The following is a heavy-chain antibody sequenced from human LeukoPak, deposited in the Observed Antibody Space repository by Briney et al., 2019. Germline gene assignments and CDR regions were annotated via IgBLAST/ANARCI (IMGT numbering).Heavy chain of an antibody. CDR1: GYSISSGYY. J-gene: IGHJ4*02. CDR3: ARQGGATKFDY. D-gene: IGHD5-12*01. V-gene: IGHV4-38-2*01. CDR2: IYHSGST. Sequence: SETLSLTCAVSGYSISSGYYWGWIRRPPGKGLEWIGSIYHSGSTYYNPSLKSRVTISVDTSKNQFSLKLSSVTAADTAVYYCARQGGATKFDYWGQGTLVTVSS.